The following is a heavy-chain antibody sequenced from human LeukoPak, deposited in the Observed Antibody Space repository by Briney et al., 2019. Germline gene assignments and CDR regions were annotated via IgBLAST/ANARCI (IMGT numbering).Heavy chain of an antibody. V-gene: IGHV4-59*01. CDR2: IYYSGST. D-gene: IGHD3-16*02. CDR1: GRSISSYY. CDR3: ARGGRLGELSNPIFDY. J-gene: IGHJ4*02. Sequence: SETLSLTCTVSGRSISSYYWSWIRQPPGKGLEWIGYIYYSGSTNYNPSLKSRVTISVDTSKNQFSLKLSSVTAADTAVYYCARGGRLGELSNPIFDYWGQGTLVTVSS.